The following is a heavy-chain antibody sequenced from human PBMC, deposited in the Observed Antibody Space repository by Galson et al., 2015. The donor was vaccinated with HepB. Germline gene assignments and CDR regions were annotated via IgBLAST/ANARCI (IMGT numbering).Heavy chain of an antibody. CDR2: IDWDDDK. D-gene: IGHD3-22*01. CDR1: GFSLSTSGMC. J-gene: IGHJ5*01. CDR3: TRGSAYSRGWYDF. V-gene: IGHV2-70*13. Sequence: PALVKPPQTLTLTCTFSGFSLSTSGMCVTWIRQPPGKALEWLALIDWDDDKFYIPSLRTRLTISKDTSKNQVVLTLTNVDPVDTATYYCTRGSAYSRGWYDFWGQGALVTVSS.